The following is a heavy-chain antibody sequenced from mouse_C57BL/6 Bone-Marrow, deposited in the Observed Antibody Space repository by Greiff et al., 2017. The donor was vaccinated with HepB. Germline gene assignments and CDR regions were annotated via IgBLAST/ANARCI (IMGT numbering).Heavy chain of an antibody. Sequence: DVKLVESGGGLVKPGGSLKLSCAASGFTFSSYAMSWVRQTPEKRLEWVATISDGGSYTYYPDNVKGRFTISRDNAKNNLYLQMSHLKSEDTAMYYCARDRLLRYYYAMDYWGQGTSVTVSS. J-gene: IGHJ4*01. D-gene: IGHD1-1*01. CDR3: ARDRLLRYYYAMDY. CDR1: GFTFSSYA. V-gene: IGHV5-4*01. CDR2: ISDGGSYT.